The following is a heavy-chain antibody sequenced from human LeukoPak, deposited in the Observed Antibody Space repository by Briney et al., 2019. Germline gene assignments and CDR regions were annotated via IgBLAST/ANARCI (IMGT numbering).Heavy chain of an antibody. J-gene: IGHJ4*02. CDR3: ARAIWYYGSLPDY. Sequence: SSETLSLTCSVSGASISSSGYYWSWIRQPPGKGLEWIGYIYYSGSTNYNPSLKSRVTISVDTSKNQFSLKLSSVTAADTAVYYCARAIWYYGSLPDYWGQGTLVTVSS. D-gene: IGHD3-10*01. CDR1: GASISSSGYY. CDR2: IYYSGST. V-gene: IGHV4-61*08.